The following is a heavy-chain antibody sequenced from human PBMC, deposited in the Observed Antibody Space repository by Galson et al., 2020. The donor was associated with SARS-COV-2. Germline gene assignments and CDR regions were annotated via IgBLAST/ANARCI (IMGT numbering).Heavy chain of an antibody. V-gene: IGHV4-34*01. CDR3: ARGRYSSSWYGQKYYFDY. CDR1: GGSFSGYY. D-gene: IGHD6-13*01. CDR2: INHSGST. J-gene: IGHJ4*02. Sequence: SETLSLTCAVYGGSFSGYYWSWIRQPPGKGLEWIGEINHSGSTNYNPSLKSRVTISVDTSKNQFSLKLSSVTAADTDVYYCARGRYSSSWYGQKYYFDYWGQGTLVTVSS.